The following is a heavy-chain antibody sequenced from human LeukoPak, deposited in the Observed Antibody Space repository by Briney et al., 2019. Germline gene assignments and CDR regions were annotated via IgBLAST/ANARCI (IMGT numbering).Heavy chain of an antibody. D-gene: IGHD6-19*01. V-gene: IGHV1-24*01. CDR1: GYTLTELS. CDR2: FDPEDGET. CDR3: ATFGSGWYANWFDA. Sequence: ASVKVSCKVSGYTLTELSMHWVRQAPGKGLEWMGGFDPEDGETIYAQKFQGRVTMTEDTSTDTAYMELSSLRSEDTAVYYCATFGSGWYANWFDAWGQGTLVTVSS. J-gene: IGHJ5*02.